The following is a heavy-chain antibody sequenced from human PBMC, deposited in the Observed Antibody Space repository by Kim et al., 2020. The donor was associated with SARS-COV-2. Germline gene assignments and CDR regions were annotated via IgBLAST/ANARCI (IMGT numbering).Heavy chain of an antibody. CDR2: ISYDGSNK. V-gene: IGHV3-30-3*01. CDR3: ARDGGGGGGDCYPDY. D-gene: IGHD2-21*02. CDR1: GFTFSSYA. Sequence: GGSLRLSCAASGFTFSSYAMHWVRQAPGKGLEWVAVISYDGSNKYYADSVKGRFTISRDNSKNTLYLQMNSLRAEDTAVYYCARDGGGGGGDCYPDYWGQGTLVTVSS. J-gene: IGHJ4*02.